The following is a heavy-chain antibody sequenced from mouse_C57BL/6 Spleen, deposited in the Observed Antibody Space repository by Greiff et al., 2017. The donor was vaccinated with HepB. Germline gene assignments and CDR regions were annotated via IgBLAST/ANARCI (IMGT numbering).Heavy chain of an antibody. Sequence: VQLQQSGAELVKPGASVKISCKASGYAFSSYWMNWVKQRPGKGLEWIGQIYPGDGDTNYNGKFKGKATLTADKSSSTAYMQLSSLTSEDSAVYFFARKGYIHGYYVRYVDVWGTGTTVTVSS. CDR1: GYAFSSYW. D-gene: IGHD2-3*01. CDR3: ARKGYIHGYYVRYVDV. J-gene: IGHJ1*03. CDR2: IYPGDGDT. V-gene: IGHV1-80*01.